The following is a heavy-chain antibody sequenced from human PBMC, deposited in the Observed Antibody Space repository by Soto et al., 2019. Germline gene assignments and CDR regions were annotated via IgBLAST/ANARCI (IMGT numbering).Heavy chain of an antibody. CDR3: ARILRGNFLTGYAPYYYYYGMDV. D-gene: IGHD3-9*01. CDR2: MNPNSGNT. Sequence: ASVKVSCKASGYTFTSYDINWVRQATGQGLEWMGWMNPNSGNTGYAQKFQGRVTMTRNTSISTACMELSSLRSEDTAVYYCARILRGNFLTGYAPYYYYYGMDVWGQGTTVTVSS. CDR1: GYTFTSYD. J-gene: IGHJ6*02. V-gene: IGHV1-8*01.